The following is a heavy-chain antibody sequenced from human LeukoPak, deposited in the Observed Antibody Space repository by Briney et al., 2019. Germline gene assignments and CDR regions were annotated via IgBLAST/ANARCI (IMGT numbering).Heavy chain of an antibody. CDR3: AREGEFYDSKPSFFDY. CDR2: INWNGGST. J-gene: IGHJ4*02. Sequence: GASLRLSCAASGFTFDDYGMSWVCQAPGKGLEWVSGINWNGGSTGYADSVKGRFTISRDNAKNSLYLQMNSLRAEDTALYYCAREGEFYDSKPSFFDYWGQGTLVIVSS. D-gene: IGHD3-22*01. CDR1: GFTFDDYG. V-gene: IGHV3-20*04.